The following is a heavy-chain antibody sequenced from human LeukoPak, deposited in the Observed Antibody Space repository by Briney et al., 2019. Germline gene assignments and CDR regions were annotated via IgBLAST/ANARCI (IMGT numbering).Heavy chain of an antibody. CDR2: ISSSSSYI. D-gene: IGHD4-17*01. CDR3: ARDPGTTVTTN. Sequence: SGGSLRLSCAASGFTFNSYSMNWVRQAPGKGLEWVSSISSSSSYIYYADSVKGRFTISRDNAKNSLYLQMNSLRAEDTAVYYCARDPGTTVTTNWGQGTLVTVSS. V-gene: IGHV3-21*01. J-gene: IGHJ4*02. CDR1: GFTFNSYS.